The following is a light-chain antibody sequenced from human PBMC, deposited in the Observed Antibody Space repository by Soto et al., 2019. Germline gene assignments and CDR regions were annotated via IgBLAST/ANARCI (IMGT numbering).Light chain of an antibody. CDR2: GTS. CDR3: QHYGTSPPDT. CDR1: QSVGSGY. J-gene: IGKJ2*01. Sequence: EVVLTKSPGTLAFSPGGRATLYCRASQSVGSGYVAWFQQKPGQNHILLFFGTSHRPGYIPARFSASGTGTEFNLAISRVEPEDFAVYYCQHYGTSPPDTFGQGTRLQIK. V-gene: IGKV3-20*01.